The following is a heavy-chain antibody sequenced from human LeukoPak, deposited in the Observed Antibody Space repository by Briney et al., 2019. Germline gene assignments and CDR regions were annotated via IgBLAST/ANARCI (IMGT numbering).Heavy chain of an antibody. Sequence: QTGGSLRLSCAASGFTFTHYGMHWVRQAPGKGLEWVAIISYDGSNKYYADSVKGRFTISRDNSKNTLYLQMNSLRPEDTAVYYCAKDPSLRMTLPLWGQGTLVTVSS. CDR1: GFTFTHYG. CDR3: AKDPSLRMTLPL. CDR2: ISYDGSNK. D-gene: IGHD2-21*02. V-gene: IGHV3-30*18. J-gene: IGHJ4*02.